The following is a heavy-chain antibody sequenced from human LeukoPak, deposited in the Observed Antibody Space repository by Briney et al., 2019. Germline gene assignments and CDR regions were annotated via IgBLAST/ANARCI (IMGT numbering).Heavy chain of an antibody. D-gene: IGHD2/OR15-2a*01. V-gene: IGHV3-66*02. Sequence: GGSLRLSCAASGFTVSSNYMNWVRQAPGKGLECVSVLYSAGNTFYADSVKGRFTISRDNSKNTLYLQMNSLRPEDTAVYYCARAREYLAIDYWGQGTLVTVSS. CDR3: ARAREYLAIDY. J-gene: IGHJ4*02. CDR2: LYSAGNT. CDR1: GFTVSSNY.